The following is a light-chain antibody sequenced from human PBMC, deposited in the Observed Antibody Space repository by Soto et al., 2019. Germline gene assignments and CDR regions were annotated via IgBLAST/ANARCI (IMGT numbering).Light chain of an antibody. V-gene: IGLV2-23*02. J-gene: IGLJ3*02. CDR3: CSYAGSRWV. CDR2: EVI. CDR1: SSDIGIYNL. Sequence: QSALTQHASVSGSPGQSITISCSGSSSDIGIYNLVSWYQQHPGKAPKLVIYEVIKRPSGVSDRFSGSKSGNAASLTISGLQSEDEADYYCCSYAGSRWVFGGGTKLTVL.